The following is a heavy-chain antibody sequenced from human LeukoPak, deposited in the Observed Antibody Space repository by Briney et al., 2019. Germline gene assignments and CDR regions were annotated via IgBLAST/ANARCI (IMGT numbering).Heavy chain of an antibody. CDR1: GFTVSSNS. V-gene: IGHV3-53*01. CDR3: AKRGGMYPAYYFDY. Sequence: GGSLRLSCTVSGFTVSSNSMSWVRQAPGKGLEWVSFIYSGGNTHYSDSLKGRFTISRDNSKNTLYLQMNSLRVEDTAVYYCAKRGGMYPAYYFDYWGQGTLVTVSS. J-gene: IGHJ4*02. CDR2: IYSGGNT. D-gene: IGHD3-16*01.